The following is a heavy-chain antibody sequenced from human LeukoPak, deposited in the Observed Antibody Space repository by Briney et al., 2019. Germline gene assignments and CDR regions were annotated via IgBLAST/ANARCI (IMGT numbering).Heavy chain of an antibody. Sequence: PTETLSLTCTVSGGSISSYYWSWIRQPPGKGLEYVGYIYYSGSTYYNPSLKSRVTISVDTSKNQFSLKLSSVTAADTAVYYCARAGYYYGSGSYYSTPHFDYWGQGTLVTVSS. CDR3: ARAGYYYGSGSYYSTPHFDY. V-gene: IGHV4-59*01. CDR2: IYYSGST. CDR1: GGSISSYY. D-gene: IGHD3-10*01. J-gene: IGHJ4*02.